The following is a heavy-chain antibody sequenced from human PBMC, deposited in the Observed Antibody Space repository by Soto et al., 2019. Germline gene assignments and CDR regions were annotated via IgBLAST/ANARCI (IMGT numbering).Heavy chain of an antibody. Sequence: LSLTCTVSGGSISSGGYYWSWIRQHPGKGLEWIGYIYYSGSTYYNPSLKSRVTISVDTSKNQFSLKLSSVTAADTAVYYCARDSGGYCSGGSCYMFVYWGQGTLVTVSS. CDR1: GGSISSGGYY. CDR2: IYYSGST. V-gene: IGHV4-31*03. D-gene: IGHD2-15*01. J-gene: IGHJ4*02. CDR3: ARDSGGYCSGGSCYMFVY.